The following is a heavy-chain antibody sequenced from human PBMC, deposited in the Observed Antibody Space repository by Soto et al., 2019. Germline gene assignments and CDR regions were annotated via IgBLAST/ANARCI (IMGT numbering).Heavy chain of an antibody. CDR1: GFSLSNARMG. CDR2: IFSNDEK. CDR3: ARLLGYCSSTSCYPTKYYYYYYMDV. V-gene: IGHV2-26*01. J-gene: IGHJ6*03. Sequence: PTLVNPTETLTLTCTVSGFSLSNARMGVSWIRQPPGKALEWLAHIFSNDEKSYSTSLKSRLTISKDTSKSQVVLTMTNMDPVDTATYYCARLLGYCSSTSCYPTKYYYYYYMDVWGKGTTVTVSS. D-gene: IGHD2-2*01.